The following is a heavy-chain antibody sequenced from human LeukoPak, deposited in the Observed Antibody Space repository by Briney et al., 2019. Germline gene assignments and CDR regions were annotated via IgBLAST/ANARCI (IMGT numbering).Heavy chain of an antibody. CDR2: IRFDGSNK. V-gene: IGHV3-30*02. J-gene: IGHJ4*02. Sequence: GGSLRLSCAASGFTFSSYGMHWVRQAPGKGLEWVAFIRFDGSNKYYADSVKGRFTFSRDNSKNTLNLQMNSLRAEDTAVYYCARDRYYGSGSYSFDYWGQGTLVTVSS. D-gene: IGHD3-10*01. CDR3: ARDRYYGSGSYSFDY. CDR1: GFTFSSYG.